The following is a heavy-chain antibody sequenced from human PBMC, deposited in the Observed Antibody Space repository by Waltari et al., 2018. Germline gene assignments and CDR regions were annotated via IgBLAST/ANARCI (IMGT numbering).Heavy chain of an antibody. V-gene: IGHV3-53*01. J-gene: IGHJ3*02. CDR3: AKWTGGSLGAFDN. CDR2: IYSGGDT. Sequence: EVQLVESGGGLIQPGGSLRLSCEASGFSVSNNYMGWGRQAPGKGLEWVSVIYSGGDTYDADAVRGRFTISRDTSQNTVYLQMHSLRVDDTALYYCAKWTGGSLGAFDNWGQGTMVTVSS. CDR1: GFSVSNNY. D-gene: IGHD7-27*01.